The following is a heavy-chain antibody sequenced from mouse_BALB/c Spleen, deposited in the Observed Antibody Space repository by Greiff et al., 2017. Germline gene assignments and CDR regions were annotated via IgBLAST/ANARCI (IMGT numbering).Heavy chain of an antibody. Sequence: EVQLQESGGGLVQPGGSLKLSCAASGFTFSSYTMSWVRQTPEKRLEWVAYISNGGGSTYYPDTVKGRFTISRDNAKNTLYLQMSSLKSEDTAMYYCARLNYYGSSRGFAYGGQGTLVTVSA. J-gene: IGHJ3*01. CDR2: ISNGGGST. D-gene: IGHD1-1*01. V-gene: IGHV5-12-2*01. CDR1: GFTFSSYT. CDR3: ARLNYYGSSRGFAY.